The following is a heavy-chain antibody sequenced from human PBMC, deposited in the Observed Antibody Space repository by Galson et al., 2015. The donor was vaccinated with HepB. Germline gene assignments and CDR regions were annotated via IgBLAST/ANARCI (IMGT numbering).Heavy chain of an antibody. CDR1: GFTFSSYA. CDR3: ARDLAVAGTGSN. Sequence: SLRLSCAASGFTFSSYAMHWVRQAPGKGLEWVAVISYDGSNKYYADSVKGRFTISRDNSKNTLYLQMNSLRAEDTAVYYCARDLAVAGTGSNWGQGTLVTVSS. D-gene: IGHD6-19*01. CDR2: ISYDGSNK. J-gene: IGHJ4*02. V-gene: IGHV3-30*04.